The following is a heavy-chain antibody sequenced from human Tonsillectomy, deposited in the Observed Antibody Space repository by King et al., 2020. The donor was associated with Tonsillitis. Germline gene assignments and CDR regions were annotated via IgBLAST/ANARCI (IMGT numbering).Heavy chain of an antibody. D-gene: IGHD3-10*01. CDR3: ARGSGPPTAAAFDI. V-gene: IGHV3-33*08. CDR1: GFSFSIHG. J-gene: IGHJ3*02. CDR2: IWVDGSNK. Sequence: VQLVESGGGVVQPGSSLILSCAASGFSFSIHGMHWLRKAPGNGLEWVAVIWVDGSNKYYADTVKVRFSIVSDNSQNSLYLQMNSLRAEDTAVYYWARGSGPPTAAAFDIWGQGTMVTVSS.